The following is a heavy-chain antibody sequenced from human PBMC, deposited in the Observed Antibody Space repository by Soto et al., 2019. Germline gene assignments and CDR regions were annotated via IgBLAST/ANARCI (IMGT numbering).Heavy chain of an antibody. V-gene: IGHV4-30-2*01. J-gene: IGHJ5*02. Sequence: PSETLSLTCAVSGGSISRGGYSWSWIRQPPGKGLEWIGYIYPSGSTYYNPSLKTRVTVSVDRSKNQFSLKLSSVTAADTAVYYCARALVTHNWFDPWGLGTLVTVS. CDR3: ARALVTHNWFDP. CDR2: IYPSGST. CDR1: GGSISRGGYS. D-gene: IGHD2-21*02.